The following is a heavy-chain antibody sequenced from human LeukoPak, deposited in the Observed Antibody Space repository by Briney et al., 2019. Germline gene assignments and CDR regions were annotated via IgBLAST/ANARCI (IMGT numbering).Heavy chain of an antibody. V-gene: IGHV1-69*04. J-gene: IGHJ4*02. D-gene: IGHD3-9*01. CDR1: GGTFISYA. Sequence: ASVKVSCKASGGTFISYAISWVRQAPGQGLEWMGRIIPIFGIANYAQKFQGRVTITADKSTSTAYTELSSLRSEDTAVYYCARDKNYDILTGYYKEYYFDYWGQGTLVTVSS. CDR3: ARDKNYDILTGYYKEYYFDY. CDR2: IIPIFGIA.